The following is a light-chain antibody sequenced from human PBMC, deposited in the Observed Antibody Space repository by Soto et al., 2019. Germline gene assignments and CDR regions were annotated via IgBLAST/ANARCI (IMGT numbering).Light chain of an antibody. CDR1: SGHSNYA. J-gene: IGLJ3*02. V-gene: IGLV4-69*01. Sequence: QLVLTQSPSASASLGASVKLTCTLSSGHSNYAIAWHQQQPEKGPRYLMILNRDGSHSKGDGIPDRFSGSSSGAERYLTISSLQSEDEADYYCQTWGTGIQVFGGGTKVTAL. CDR3: QTWGTGIQV. CDR2: LNRDGSH.